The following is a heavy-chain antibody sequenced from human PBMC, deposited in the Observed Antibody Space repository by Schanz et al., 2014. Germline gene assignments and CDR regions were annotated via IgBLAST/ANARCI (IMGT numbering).Heavy chain of an antibody. V-gene: IGHV4-39*01. D-gene: IGHD3-9*01. Sequence: QLQLQESGPGLVKPSETLSLTCTVSGGSISSSNYYWGWIRQPPGKGLEWIEGIYYSGSTYYNPSTKSRVTTSVDTSTTQFSLKLSSVTAADTAVYYCARQFYDILTGYWFPYYFDYWGQGTLVTVSS. J-gene: IGHJ4*02. CDR3: ARQFYDILTGYWFPYYFDY. CDR2: IYYSGST. CDR1: GGSISSSNYY.